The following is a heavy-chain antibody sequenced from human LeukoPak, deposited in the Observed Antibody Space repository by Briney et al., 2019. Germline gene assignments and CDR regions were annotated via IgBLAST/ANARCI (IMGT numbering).Heavy chain of an antibody. J-gene: IGHJ5*02. CDR1: GGSISSYY. V-gene: IGHV4-4*07. CDR2: IYSTGST. Sequence: SETLSLTCTVSGGSISSYYWSWIRQPAGKGLEWIGRIYSTGSTIYNPSLESRVTMSVDTSRNQFSLNLTSVTAADTAVYYCARDRGYCSGTTCYPRFDPWGKGTLVTVSS. CDR3: ARDRGYCSGTTCYPRFDP. D-gene: IGHD2-2*01.